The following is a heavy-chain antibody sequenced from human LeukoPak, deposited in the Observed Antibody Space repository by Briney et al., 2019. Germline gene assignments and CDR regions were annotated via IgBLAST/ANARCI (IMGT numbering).Heavy chain of an antibody. J-gene: IGHJ6*02. CDR3: ARWGDSGSYYYYYGMDV. CDR1: GGSISSSSYY. V-gene: IGHV4-39*01. Sequence: SETLSLTCTVSGGSISSSSYYWGWLRQPPGKGLEWIGSIYYSGSTYYNPSLKSRVTISVDTSKNQFSLKLSSVTAADTAVYYCARWGDSGSYYYYYGMDVWGQGTTVTVSS. CDR2: IYYSGST. D-gene: IGHD1-26*01.